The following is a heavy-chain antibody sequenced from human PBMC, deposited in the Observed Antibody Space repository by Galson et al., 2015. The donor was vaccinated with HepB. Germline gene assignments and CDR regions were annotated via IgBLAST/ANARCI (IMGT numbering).Heavy chain of an antibody. CDR2: IWYDGSNK. V-gene: IGHV3-33*01. Sequence: SLRLSCAASGFAFSSYGMHWVRQAPGKGLEWVAVIWYDGSNKYYADSVKGRFTISRDNSKNTLYLQMNSLRAEDTAVYYCARGPVYWRGHDAFDIWGQGTMVTVSS. CDR3: ARGPVYWRGHDAFDI. CDR1: GFAFSSYG. D-gene: IGHD2-8*02. J-gene: IGHJ3*02.